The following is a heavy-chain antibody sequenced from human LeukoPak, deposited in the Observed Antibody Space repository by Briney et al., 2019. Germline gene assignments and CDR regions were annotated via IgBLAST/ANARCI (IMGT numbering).Heavy chain of an antibody. D-gene: IGHD1-26*01. CDR2: IYTSGST. CDR3: ARDGAILRAENAFDI. V-gene: IGHV4-4*07. J-gene: IGHJ3*02. Sequence: SETLSLTCTVSGGSISSYYWSWIRQPAGKGLEWIGRIYTSGSTNYNPSLKSRVTMSVDTSKNQFSLKLSSVTAADTAVYYCARDGAILRAENAFDIWGQGTMVTVSS. CDR1: GGSISSYY.